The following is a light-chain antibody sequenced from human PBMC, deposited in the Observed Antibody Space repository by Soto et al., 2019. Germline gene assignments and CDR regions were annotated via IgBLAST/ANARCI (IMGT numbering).Light chain of an antibody. CDR2: GAS. Sequence: EIVLTQSPGTLSLSLGERATLSCRASPSVSTDLAWYQQKPGQAPRLLIYGASSRATGIPARFSGSGSGTDFTLTISRLEPEDFAVYYCQQYGNSRAFGQGTKVEIK. V-gene: IGKV3-20*01. CDR1: PSVSTD. J-gene: IGKJ1*01. CDR3: QQYGNSRA.